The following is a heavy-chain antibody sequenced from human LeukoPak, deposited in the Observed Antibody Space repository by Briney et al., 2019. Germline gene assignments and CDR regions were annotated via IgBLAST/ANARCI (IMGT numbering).Heavy chain of an antibody. CDR3: ARVPYCSSISCLQYNYYYYMDV. J-gene: IGHJ6*03. V-gene: IGHV1-18*01. D-gene: IGHD2-2*01. CDR2: INHYNGNT. Sequence: ASVKVSCKASSYTSNSYGISWVRQAPGQGLEWMGWINHYNGNTNYAQKLHGRVTMTTDTSTSTAYMELRSLRSDDTAVYYCARVPYCSSISCLQYNYYYYMDVWGKGTTVTVSS. CDR1: SYTSNSYG.